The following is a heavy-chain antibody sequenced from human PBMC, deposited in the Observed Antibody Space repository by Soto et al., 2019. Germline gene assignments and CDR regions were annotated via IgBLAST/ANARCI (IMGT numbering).Heavy chain of an antibody. CDR1: GFTFSSYA. CDR2: IKQDGSEK. V-gene: IGHV3-7*01. CDR3: ARGIVLRFLEWLSFDY. D-gene: IGHD3-3*01. Sequence: CAASGFTFSSYAMSWVRQAPGKGLEWVANIKQDGSEKYYVDSVKGRFTISRDNAKNSLYLQMNSLRAEDTAVYYCARGIVLRFLEWLSFDYWGQGTLVTVSS. J-gene: IGHJ4*02.